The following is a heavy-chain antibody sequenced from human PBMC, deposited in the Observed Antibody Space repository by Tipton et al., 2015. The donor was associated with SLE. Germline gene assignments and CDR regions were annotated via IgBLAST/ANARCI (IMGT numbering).Heavy chain of an antibody. J-gene: IGHJ5*02. CDR2: IYYSGST. Sequence: TLSLTCTVSGGSISSHYWSWIRQPPGKGLEWIGYIYYSGSTNYNPSLKSRVTISVDTSKNQFSLKLSSVTAADTAVYYCARHTGSNWFDPWGQGTLVTVSS. CDR3: ARHTGSNWFDP. V-gene: IGHV4-59*11. D-gene: IGHD2-15*01. CDR1: GGSISSHY.